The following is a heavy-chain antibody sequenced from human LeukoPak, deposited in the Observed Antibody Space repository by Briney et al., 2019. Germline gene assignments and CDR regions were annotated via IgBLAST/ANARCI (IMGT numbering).Heavy chain of an antibody. CDR3: ASSRFLEWLYVLDY. CDR2: INPNSGGT. CDR1: GYTFTGYY. D-gene: IGHD3-3*01. J-gene: IGHJ4*02. V-gene: IGHV1-2*02. Sequence: GASVKVSCKASGYTFTGYYMYCVRQAPGQGLEWMGWINPNSGGTNYAQKFQGRVTMTRETSISTAYMDLRRLTSDDTAVYYCASSRFLEWLYVLDYWGQGTLVTVSS.